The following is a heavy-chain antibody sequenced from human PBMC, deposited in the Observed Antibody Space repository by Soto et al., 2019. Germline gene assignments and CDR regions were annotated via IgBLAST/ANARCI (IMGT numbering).Heavy chain of an antibody. CDR2: INPNSGGT. D-gene: IGHD2-2*01. CDR1: GYTFTGYY. CDR3: AVSTHTGGYQLLPFDP. V-gene: IGHV1-2*04. Sequence: ASVKVSCKASGYTFTGYYMHWVRQAPGQGLEWMGWINPNSGGTNYAQKFQGWVTMTRDTSISTAYMELSRLRSDDTAVYYCAVSTHTGGYQLLPFDPWGQGTLVTVSS. J-gene: IGHJ5*02.